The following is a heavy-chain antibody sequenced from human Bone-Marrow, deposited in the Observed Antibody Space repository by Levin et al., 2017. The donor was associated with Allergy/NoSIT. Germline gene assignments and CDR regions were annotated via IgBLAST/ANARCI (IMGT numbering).Heavy chain of an antibody. CDR1: GGSLSSYS. D-gene: IGHD4-17*01. Sequence: SETLSLTCTVSGGSLSSYSWSWIRQLPGRGLEWVGYIYNSGTTNYNSALMSRLTMSLDTSNNQFSLKLRSVTTADTAIYYCASLRPGNYYYYGFDVWGQGAAVTVSS. CDR3: ASLRPGNYYYYGFDV. V-gene: IGHV4-59*01. J-gene: IGHJ6*02. CDR2: IYNSGTT.